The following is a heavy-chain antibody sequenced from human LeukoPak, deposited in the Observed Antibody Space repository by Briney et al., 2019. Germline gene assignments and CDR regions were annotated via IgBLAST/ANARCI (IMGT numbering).Heavy chain of an antibody. Sequence: SDTLSLTCTVSGYSITSGSYWGWIRQPPGKGLEWIANVYHRGTIYYNPSLKSRLTISVDTSKNHFSLRLSSLSAADTAIYYCARFADTNYDAFDIWGQGTLVTVSS. CDR3: ARFADTNYDAFDI. CDR1: GYSITSGSY. CDR2: VYHRGTI. V-gene: IGHV4-38-2*02. J-gene: IGHJ3*02. D-gene: IGHD4-11*01.